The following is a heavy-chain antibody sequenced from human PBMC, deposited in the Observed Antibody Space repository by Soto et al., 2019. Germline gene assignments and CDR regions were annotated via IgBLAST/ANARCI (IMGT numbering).Heavy chain of an antibody. J-gene: IGHJ4*02. CDR1: GGSLSGYY. CDR3: ARSPAYYFDY. V-gene: IGHV4-59*08. Sequence: SETLSLTCAVSGGSLSGYYWSWIRQAPGKGLEWIAYIYYSGSTNYNPSLQSRVTISVDTSKNQFSLKLSSVTAADTAVYYCARSPAYYFDYWCQRALVTLFS. CDR2: IYYSGST.